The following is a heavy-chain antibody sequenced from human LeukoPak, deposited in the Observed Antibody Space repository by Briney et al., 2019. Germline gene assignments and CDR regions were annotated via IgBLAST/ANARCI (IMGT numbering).Heavy chain of an antibody. D-gene: IGHD3-10*01. J-gene: IGHJ6*02. V-gene: IGHV6-1*01. Sequence: SQTLSLTCAISGDSFSSNSVTWNWIRQSPSRGLEWLGRTYYRSTWYNDYAVSVRGRITVNPDTSKNQFSLKLSSVTAADTAVYYCARDPRLLWFGKNPPSWGMDVWGQGTTVTVSS. CDR3: ARDPRLLWFGKNPPSWGMDV. CDR1: GDSFSSNSVT. CDR2: TYYRSTWYN.